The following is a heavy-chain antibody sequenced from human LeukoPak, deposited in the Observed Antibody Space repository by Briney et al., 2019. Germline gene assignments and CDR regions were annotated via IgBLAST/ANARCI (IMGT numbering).Heavy chain of an antibody. Sequence: SETLSLTCGVYAGSLTNYFCHWIRQAPGKGLEWVGEISHGGITKHNPSLKSRVTISVDTSKNQFSLKLSSVTAADTAVYYCARHVGYSYFDYWGQGALVTVSS. J-gene: IGHJ4*02. CDR2: ISHGGIT. CDR3: ARHVGYSYFDY. CDR1: AGSLTNYF. D-gene: IGHD2-15*01. V-gene: IGHV4-34*01.